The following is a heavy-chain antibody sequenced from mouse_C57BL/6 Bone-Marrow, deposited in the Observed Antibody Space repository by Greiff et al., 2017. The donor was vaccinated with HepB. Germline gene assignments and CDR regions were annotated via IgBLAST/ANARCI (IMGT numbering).Heavy chain of an antibody. CDR1: GFTFSSYG. V-gene: IGHV5-6*01. CDR2: ISSGGSYT. Sequence: EVQVVESGGDLVKPGGSLKLSCAASGFTFSSYGMSWVRQTPDKRLEWVATISSGGSYTYYPDSVKGRFTISRDNAKNTLYLQMSSLKSEDTAMYYCARLEYDYDGFAYWGQGTLVTVSA. CDR3: ARLEYDYDGFAY. D-gene: IGHD2-4*01. J-gene: IGHJ3*01.